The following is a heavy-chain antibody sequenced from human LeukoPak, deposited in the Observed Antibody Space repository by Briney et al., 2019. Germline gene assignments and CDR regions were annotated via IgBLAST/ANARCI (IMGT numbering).Heavy chain of an antibody. J-gene: IGHJ6*02. CDR2: IYYSGST. CDR1: GGSISSSSYY. Sequence: TSETLSLTCTVSGGSISSSSYYWGWIRQPPGKGLEWIGSIYYSGSTYYNPSLKSRVTISVDTSKNQFSLRLSSVTAADTAVYSCARVKEMAATFYHYYAMDVWGQGTTVSVSS. D-gene: IGHD5-24*01. V-gene: IGHV4-39*07. CDR3: ARVKEMAATFYHYYAMDV.